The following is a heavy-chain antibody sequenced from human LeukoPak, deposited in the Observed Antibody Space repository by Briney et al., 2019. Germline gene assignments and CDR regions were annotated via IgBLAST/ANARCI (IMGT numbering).Heavy chain of an antibody. CDR1: GFTFSDYY. Sequence: GGSLRLSCAASGFTFSDYYMSWIRQAPGKGLEWVSYISGGGSTIYYADSVKGRFTISRDNAKGSLYLQMNSLRAEDTAVYYCARDIYYYDSSGYYFPGGSDYWGQGTLVTVSS. CDR2: ISGGGSTI. V-gene: IGHV3-11*04. CDR3: ARDIYYYDSSGYYFPGGSDY. J-gene: IGHJ4*02. D-gene: IGHD3-22*01.